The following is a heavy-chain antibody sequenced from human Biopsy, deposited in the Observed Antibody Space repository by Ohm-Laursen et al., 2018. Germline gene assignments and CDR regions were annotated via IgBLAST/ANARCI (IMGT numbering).Heavy chain of an antibody. CDR3: ARDVEGFYSYAMDV. CDR2: ITSGGSTT. CDR1: GFTFENYA. V-gene: IGHV3-11*01. D-gene: IGHD5-24*01. J-gene: IGHJ6*02. Sequence: SLRLPCAASGFTFENYAMSWIRQAPGKGLEWVSYITSGGSTTDYADSVKGRFTISRDNAKSSLFLQMNSLRAEDPAVYYCARDVEGFYSYAMDVWGQGTTVTVSS.